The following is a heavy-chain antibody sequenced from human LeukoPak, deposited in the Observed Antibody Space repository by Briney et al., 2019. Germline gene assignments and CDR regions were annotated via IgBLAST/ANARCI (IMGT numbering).Heavy chain of an antibody. V-gene: IGHV3-11*04. Sequence: GGSLRLSCAASGFTFSDYYVSWIRQAPGKGLEWVSYISSSGSTIYYADSVKGRFTISRDNAKNSLYLQMNSLRAEDTAVYYCARDPLGYDFWSGYYGGYFDYWGQGTLVTVSS. D-gene: IGHD3-3*01. J-gene: IGHJ4*02. CDR1: GFTFSDYY. CDR3: ARDPLGYDFWSGYYGGYFDY. CDR2: ISSSGSTI.